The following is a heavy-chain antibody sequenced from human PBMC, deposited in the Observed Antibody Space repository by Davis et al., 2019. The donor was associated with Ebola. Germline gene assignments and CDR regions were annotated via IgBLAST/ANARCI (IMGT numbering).Heavy chain of an antibody. CDR1: RGSISSYY. CDR3: AGSSLIVGATGY. V-gene: IGHV4-59*01. J-gene: IGHJ4*02. Sequence: GSLRLSCTVSRGSISSYYWSWIRQPPGKGLEWIGYIYYSGSTNYNPSLKSRVTISVDTSKNQFSLKLSSVTAADTAVYYCAGSSLIVGATGYWGQGTLVTVSS. D-gene: IGHD1-26*01. CDR2: IYYSGST.